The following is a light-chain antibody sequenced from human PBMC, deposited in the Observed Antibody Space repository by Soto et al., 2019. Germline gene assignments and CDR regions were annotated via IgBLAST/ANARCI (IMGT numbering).Light chain of an antibody. V-gene: IGLV2-14*01. J-gene: IGLJ2*01. CDR1: SSDVGGYNY. Sequence: QSALTQPASVSGSPGQSITISCTGTSSDVGGYNYVSWYQQHPGKAPKLMIYDVSNRPSGVSNRFSGSKSGNTASLTISGLQAEDEADYYCSSYTILSTYVVFGGGTKLTVL. CDR3: SSYTILSTYVV. CDR2: DVS.